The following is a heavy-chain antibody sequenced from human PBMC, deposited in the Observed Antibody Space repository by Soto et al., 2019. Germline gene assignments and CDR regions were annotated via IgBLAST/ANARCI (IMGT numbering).Heavy chain of an antibody. D-gene: IGHD3-9*01. CDR3: ARADYEILTGSYAMDV. CDR2: VTTSGAT. V-gene: IGHV4-4*07. J-gene: IGHJ6*02. CDR1: DDFISRYY. Sequence: QVQLQESGPRLVKPSETLSLTCTVSDDFISRYYSNWIRHPAGKRLEWIGRVTTSGATNYNPALESRSTMSVDRSKKQFSLELTSVSAADTAVYFCARADYEILTGSYAMDVWGQGTTVTVAS.